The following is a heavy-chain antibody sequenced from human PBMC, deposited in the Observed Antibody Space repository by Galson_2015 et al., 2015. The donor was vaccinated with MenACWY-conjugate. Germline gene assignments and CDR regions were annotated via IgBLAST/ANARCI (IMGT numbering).Heavy chain of an antibody. Sequence: SVKVSCKASGYTFTSFGISWVRQAPGQGLEWMGWISAHNGDTNYAQELKGRVTMTTDTSTSTAYMELRSLRSDDTAVYYCARDLGEDIMIFFDYWGQGTLVTVSS. CDR3: ARDLGEDIMIFFDY. CDR1: GYTFTSFG. CDR2: ISAHNGDT. D-gene: IGHD3-9*01. V-gene: IGHV1-18*01. J-gene: IGHJ4*02.